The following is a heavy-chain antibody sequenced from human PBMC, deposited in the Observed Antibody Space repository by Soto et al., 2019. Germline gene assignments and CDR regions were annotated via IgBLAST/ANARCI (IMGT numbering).Heavy chain of an antibody. D-gene: IGHD6-13*01. CDR3: ARGGLQHDLDV. CDR1: GFTFSNYW. CDR2: VNSDGTDT. Sequence: EVQLVESGGGLVQPGGSLRLSCAASGFTFSNYWMYWVRQAPGKGLVWVSRVNSDGTDTTHADAVKGRFTISRDNGENTLYLQMNRLSGEDTAVYYCARGGLQHDLDVWGQGSTVTVSS. V-gene: IGHV3-74*03. J-gene: IGHJ6*02.